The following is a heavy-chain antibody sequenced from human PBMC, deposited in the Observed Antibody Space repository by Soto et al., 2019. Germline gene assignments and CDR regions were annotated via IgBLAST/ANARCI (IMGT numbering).Heavy chain of an antibody. J-gene: IGHJ5*02. CDR2: INPNSGGT. V-gene: IGHV1-2*02. Sequence: ASVKVSCKASGYTFTGYYMHWVRQAPGQGLEWMGWINPNSGGTNYAQKFQGRVTMTRDTSISTAYMELSRLRSDDTAVYYCARVPYRPKQQLVWFWFAPWGQGTLETVSA. CDR3: ARVPYRPKQQLVWFWFAP. D-gene: IGHD6-13*01. CDR1: GYTFTGYY.